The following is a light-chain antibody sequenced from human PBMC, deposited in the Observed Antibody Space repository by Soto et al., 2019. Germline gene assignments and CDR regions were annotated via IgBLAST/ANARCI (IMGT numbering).Light chain of an antibody. CDR2: EVS. CDR1: SSDIGVYNY. J-gene: IGLJ1*01. CDR3: SSYSTSTTPFV. V-gene: IGLV2-14*01. Sequence: QSVLTQPASVSGSPGQSITVSCTGTSSDIGVYNYVSWYQQHPGKAPKLFISEVSNRPSGVSNRFSGSKSGNTASLTISGLQAEDEADYSCSSYSTSTTPFVFGTGTKLTVL.